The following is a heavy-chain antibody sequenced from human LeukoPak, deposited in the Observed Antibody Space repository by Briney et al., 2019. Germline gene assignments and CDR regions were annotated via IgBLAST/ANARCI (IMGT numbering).Heavy chain of an antibody. CDR3: ARRTGRGGSYYFDY. Sequence: GGSLRLSCAASGFTFSSYAMHWVRRAPGKGLEWVAVISYDGSNKYYADSVKGRFTISRDNSKNTLYLQMNSLRAEDTAVYYCARRTGRGGSYYFDYWGQGTLVTVSS. D-gene: IGHD1-26*01. CDR2: ISYDGSNK. J-gene: IGHJ4*02. CDR1: GFTFSSYA. V-gene: IGHV3-30-3*01.